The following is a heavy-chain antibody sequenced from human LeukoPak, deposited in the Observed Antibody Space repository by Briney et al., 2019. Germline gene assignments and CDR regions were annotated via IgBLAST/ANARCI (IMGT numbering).Heavy chain of an antibody. CDR2: IWYDGSNK. J-gene: IGHJ4*02. Sequence: GRSLRLSCAASGFTFSSYGMHWVRQAPGKGLEWVAVIWYDGSNKYYADSVKGRFTISRDNSKNTLYLQMNSLRAEDTAEYYCARDKAGYFDYWGQGTLVTVSS. V-gene: IGHV3-33*01. CDR1: GFTFSSYG. CDR3: ARDKAGYFDY.